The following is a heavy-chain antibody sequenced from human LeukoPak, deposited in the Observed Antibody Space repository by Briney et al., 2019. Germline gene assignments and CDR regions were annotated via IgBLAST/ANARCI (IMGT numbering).Heavy chain of an antibody. J-gene: IGHJ5*02. CDR2: IYYTGNT. Sequence: SETLSLTCTVSGDSITGYYWGWIRQPPGKGLEWIGNIYYTGNTYYNASLKSRVTISVDTSKNQFSLKLSSVTAADTAVYYCARDSGTTGEVKFDPWGQGTLVTVSS. CDR3: ARDSGTTGEVKFDP. D-gene: IGHD3-10*01. CDR1: GDSITGYY. V-gene: IGHV4-39*07.